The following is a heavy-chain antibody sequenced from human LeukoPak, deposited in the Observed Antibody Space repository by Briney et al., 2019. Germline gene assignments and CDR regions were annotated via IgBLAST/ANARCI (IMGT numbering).Heavy chain of an antibody. J-gene: IGHJ3*02. Sequence: ASVKVSCKASGYTFTGYYMHWVRQAPGQGLEWMGWINPNSGGTNYAQKFQGRVTMTRDTSISTAYMELSRLRSDDTAVYYCARTIAAAGPHAFDIWGQGTMVTVSS. CDR2: INPNSGGT. D-gene: IGHD6-13*01. V-gene: IGHV1-2*02. CDR1: GYTFTGYY. CDR3: ARTIAAAGPHAFDI.